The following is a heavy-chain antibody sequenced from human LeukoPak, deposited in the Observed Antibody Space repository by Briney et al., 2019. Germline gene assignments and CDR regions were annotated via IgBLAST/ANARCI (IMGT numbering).Heavy chain of an antibody. CDR1: GGSFSGYY. V-gene: IGHV4-34*01. D-gene: IGHD3-10*01. J-gene: IGHJ6*03. Sequence: SETLSLTCAVYGGSFSGYYWSWIRQPPGKGLEWIGEINHSGSTYYNPSLKSRVTISVDTSKNQFSLKLSSVTAADTAVYYCARQSYGSGSYLAYYYYMDVWGKGTTVTVSS. CDR3: ARQSYGSGSYLAYYYYMDV. CDR2: INHSGST.